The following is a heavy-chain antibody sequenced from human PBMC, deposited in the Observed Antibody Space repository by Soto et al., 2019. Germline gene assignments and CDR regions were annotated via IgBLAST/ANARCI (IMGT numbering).Heavy chain of an antibody. V-gene: IGHV4-59*01. J-gene: IGHJ4*02. D-gene: IGHD3-10*01. Sequence: SETLSLTCTVSDGSISTYYWSWIRQPPGKGLEWIGYIYYSGSTNYNPSLKSRVTISEDASKNQFSLKLSSVTAADTAVYYCARGKFPFTFDYWGQGTLVTVSS. CDR3: ARGKFPFTFDY. CDR1: DGSISTYY. CDR2: IYYSGST.